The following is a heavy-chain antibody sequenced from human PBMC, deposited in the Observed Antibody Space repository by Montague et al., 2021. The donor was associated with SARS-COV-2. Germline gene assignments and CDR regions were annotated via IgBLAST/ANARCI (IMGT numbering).Heavy chain of an antibody. CDR2: ITGSVGST. D-gene: IGHD1-26*01. CDR1: GFTFSSYA. Sequence: SLRLSCAASGFTFSSYAMSWVRQAPGKGLEWVSTITGSVGSTYYADSVKGRFTISRDNSKNTLYLQMNSLRAEDTAVYYCAKGGGWERRGLTTFDYWGQGTLVTVSS. J-gene: IGHJ4*02. V-gene: IGHV3-23*01. CDR3: AKGGGWERRGLTTFDY.